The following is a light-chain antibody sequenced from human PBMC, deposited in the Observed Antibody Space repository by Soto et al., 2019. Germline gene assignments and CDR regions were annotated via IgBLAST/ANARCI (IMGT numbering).Light chain of an antibody. V-gene: IGLV2-14*03. CDR1: XSXXGAYNY. CDR2: DVS. J-gene: IGLJ1*01. CDR3: SSYTSSSTPYV. Sequence: QSALTQPASVSGSPGQSITISCTGTXSXXGAYNYVSWYQQHPGKAPKLMIYDVSNRPSGVSNRFSGSKSGNTASLTISGLQAEDEADYYCSSYTSSSTPYVFGTGTKVTVL.